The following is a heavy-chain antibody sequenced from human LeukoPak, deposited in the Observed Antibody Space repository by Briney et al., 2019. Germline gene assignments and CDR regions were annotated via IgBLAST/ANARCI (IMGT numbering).Heavy chain of an antibody. J-gene: IGHJ4*02. CDR3: AIGAPSDY. V-gene: IGHV4-4*07. Sequence: SETLSLTCTVSGGSIRGGSISSYYWSWVRQPAGKGLEWIGRIYTSGTTNYNPSLKSRVTMSVDTSKNQFSLRLNSVTAADTAVYYCAIGAPSDYWGQGTLVTVSS. CDR2: IYTSGTT. CDR1: GGSIRGGSISSYY.